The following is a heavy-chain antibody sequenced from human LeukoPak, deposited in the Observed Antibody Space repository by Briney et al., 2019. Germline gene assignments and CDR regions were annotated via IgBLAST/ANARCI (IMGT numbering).Heavy chain of an antibody. D-gene: IGHD3-22*01. CDR2: IYYSGST. Sequence: SQTLSLTCTVSGGSISSGGYYWSWIRQHPGKGLEWIGYIYYSGSTYYNPSLKSRVTISVDTSKNQFSLKLCSVTAADTAVYYCARAHYDSSGYYPSFDYWGQGTLVTVSS. V-gene: IGHV4-31*03. CDR3: ARAHYDSSGYYPSFDY. CDR1: GGSISSGGYY. J-gene: IGHJ4*02.